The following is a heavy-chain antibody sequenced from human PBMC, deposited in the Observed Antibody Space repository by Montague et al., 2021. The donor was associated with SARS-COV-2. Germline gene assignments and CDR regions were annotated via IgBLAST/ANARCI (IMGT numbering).Heavy chain of an antibody. CDR1: GYAFGMHW. V-gene: IGHV5-51*07. J-gene: IGHJ3*02. Sequence: QSGAEVKKAGESLKISCMGSGYAFGMHWIGWVHQKPGKGLEWKGIIYPGDDDTKYSPAFQGQVTISADRSTKTAYLQWSSLKSSDTGMYFCAGIATDITGPFDIWGKGTMVIVSS. D-gene: IGHD1-14*01. CDR3: AGIATDITGPFDI. CDR2: IYPGDDDT.